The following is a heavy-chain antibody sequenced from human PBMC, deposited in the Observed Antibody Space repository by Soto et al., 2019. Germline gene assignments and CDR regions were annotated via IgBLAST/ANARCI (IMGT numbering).Heavy chain of an antibody. CDR1: GYSFTNYW. Sequence: PGESLKISCKGSGYSFTNYWIAWVRQMPGKGLEWMGFIYPGDSDTRYSPSFQGQVTISADKSISTAYLQWSSLRASDTAMYYCARPMNPRTTVWFDPWGQGTQVTVAS. D-gene: IGHD4-4*01. J-gene: IGHJ5*02. V-gene: IGHV5-51*01. CDR3: ARPMNPRTTVWFDP. CDR2: IYPGDSDT.